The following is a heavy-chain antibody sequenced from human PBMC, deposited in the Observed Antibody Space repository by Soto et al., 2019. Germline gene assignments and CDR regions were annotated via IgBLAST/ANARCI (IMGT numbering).Heavy chain of an antibody. D-gene: IGHD6-25*01. J-gene: IGHJ4*02. CDR2: IWDDGSKK. CDR3: VTEGGHAGARSLGYFNY. Sequence: QVQLVESGGGVVQPGTSLRLSCAASGLNFRGYGFHWVRQAPGKGLGWVAVIWDDGSKKFYAASVKGRFTFSRDDSRNTLFVQINGLREEDTAIFSGVTEGGHAGARSLGYFNYWGQGTLVNVSP. CDR1: GLNFRGYG. V-gene: IGHV3-33*01.